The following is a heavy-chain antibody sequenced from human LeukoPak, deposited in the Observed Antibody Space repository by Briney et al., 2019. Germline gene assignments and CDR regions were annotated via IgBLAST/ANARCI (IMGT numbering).Heavy chain of an antibody. J-gene: IGHJ4*02. D-gene: IGHD6-6*01. CDR3: AREKRGSSSGYFDY. CDR1: GFTVSSNY. V-gene: IGHV3-66*01. CDR2: IYSGGST. Sequence: GGPLRLSCAASGFTVSSNYMSWVRQAPGKGLEWVSLIYSGGSTYYADSVKGRFTISRDNSKNTLYLQMNSLRAEDTAVYYCAREKRGSSSGYFDYWGQGTLVTVSS.